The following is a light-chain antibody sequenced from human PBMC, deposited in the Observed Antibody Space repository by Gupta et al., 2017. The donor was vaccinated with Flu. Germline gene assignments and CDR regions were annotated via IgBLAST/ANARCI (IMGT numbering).Light chain of an antibody. V-gene: IGLV1-47*01. CDR3: VTWDANRSAYV. CDR1: NSNIGRDF. CDR2: KND. J-gene: IGLJ1*01. Sequence: SVTVSCSGSNSNIGRDFIHWLQQVPGTAPNLLIYKNDQRPSGVPTRFSGSKSGTSGYLAISGLRSEDEADYYCVTWDANRSAYVFGTGTKVTVL.